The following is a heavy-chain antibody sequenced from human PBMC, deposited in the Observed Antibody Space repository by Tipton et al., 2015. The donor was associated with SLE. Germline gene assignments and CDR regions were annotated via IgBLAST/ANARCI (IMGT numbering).Heavy chain of an antibody. V-gene: IGHV4-39*07. CDR2: IYYSGST. CDR3: ARQLAAAGTVFDI. D-gene: IGHD6-13*01. Sequence: LRLSCTVSGGSISSSSYYWGWIRQPPGKGLEWIGSIYYSGSTYYNPSLKSRVTISVDTSKNQFSLKLSSVTAADTAVYYCARQLAAAGTVFDIWGQGTMVTVSS. CDR1: GGSISSSSYY. J-gene: IGHJ3*02.